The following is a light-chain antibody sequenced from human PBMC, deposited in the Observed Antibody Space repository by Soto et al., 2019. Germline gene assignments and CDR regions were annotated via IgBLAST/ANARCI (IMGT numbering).Light chain of an antibody. CDR3: QQLYTLPFT. J-gene: IGKJ5*01. V-gene: IGKV1-9*01. CDR1: HDISTF. CDR2: EAS. Sequence: DIQLTQSPSLLSASIGDRVTITCRASHDISTFLAWYQQKPGNAPKLLIYEASTLQSGVPSRFSGSGSGTEFTLPTSGLLPEDFAAYHCQQLYTLPFTFGQGTRL.